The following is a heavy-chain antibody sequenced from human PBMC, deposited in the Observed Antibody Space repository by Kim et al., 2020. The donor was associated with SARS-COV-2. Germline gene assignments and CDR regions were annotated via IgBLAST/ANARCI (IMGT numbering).Heavy chain of an antibody. CDR1: GFTFSSYE. D-gene: IGHD3-22*01. CDR3: ARASSHYYYDSSGLLYFDY. Sequence: GGSLRLSCAASGFTFSSYEMNWVRQAPGKGLEWVSYISSSGSTIYYADSVKGRFTISRDNAKNSLYLQMNSLRAEDTAVYYCARASSHYYYDSSGLLYFDYWGQGTLVTVSS. V-gene: IGHV3-48*03. CDR2: ISSSGSTI. J-gene: IGHJ4*02.